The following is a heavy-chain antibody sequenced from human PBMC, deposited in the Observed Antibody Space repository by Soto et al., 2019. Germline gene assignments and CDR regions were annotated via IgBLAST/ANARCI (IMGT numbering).Heavy chain of an antibody. V-gene: IGHV3-30*18. CDR1: GFTFSSYG. J-gene: IGHJ6*02. CDR3: AKGLTGPDFWSGYSYYYYGMDV. CDR2: ISYDGSNK. Sequence: GGSLRLSCAASGFTFSSYGMHWVRQAPGKGLEWVAVISYDGSNKYYADSVKGRFTISRDNSKNTLHLQMNSLRAEDTAVYYCAKGLTGPDFWSGYSYYYYGMDVWGQGTTVTVSS. D-gene: IGHD3-3*01.